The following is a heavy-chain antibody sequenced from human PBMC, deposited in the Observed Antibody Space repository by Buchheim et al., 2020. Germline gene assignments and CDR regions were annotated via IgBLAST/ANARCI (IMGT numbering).Heavy chain of an antibody. V-gene: IGHV4-34*01. Sequence: QVQLQQWGAGLLKPSETLSLTCAVYGGSFSGYYWSWIRQPPGKGLEWIGEINHSGSTNYNPSLKSRVTISVDTSKNHFSLKLSSVTAADTAVYYCARGGLSIAARPRRNFDYWGQGTL. J-gene: IGHJ4*02. CDR3: ARGGLSIAARPRRNFDY. D-gene: IGHD6-6*01. CDR2: INHSGST. CDR1: GGSFSGYY.